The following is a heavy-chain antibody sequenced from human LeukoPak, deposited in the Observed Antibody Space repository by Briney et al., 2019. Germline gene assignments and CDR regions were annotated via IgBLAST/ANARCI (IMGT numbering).Heavy chain of an antibody. CDR1: GGSISSYY. J-gene: IGHJ4*02. CDR3: ARESGYDRGFDD. V-gene: IGHV4-59*01. Sequence: SETLSLTCTVSGGSISSYYWSWIRQPPGKGLEGIGYIYSSGSTNYNPSLTSRDTISVDTSKNQFSMKLSSVTAADTAVYYCARESGYDRGFDDWGQGTLVTVS. CDR2: IYSSGST. D-gene: IGHD5-12*01.